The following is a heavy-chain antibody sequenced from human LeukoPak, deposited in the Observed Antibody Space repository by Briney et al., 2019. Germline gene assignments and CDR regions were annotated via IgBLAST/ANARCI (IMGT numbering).Heavy chain of an antibody. J-gene: IGHJ4*02. CDR1: GFTFNNYA. D-gene: IGHD6-19*01. Sequence: TGGSLRLSCVASGFTFNNYAMSWVRQTPGKGLEWVSILSGGSSVTYHADSVKGRFTISRDNSKNTLYLQMSGLRDEDTAVYYCAKDRDTTSARAGSAFDYWGQGTLVTVSS. CDR2: LSGGSSVT. V-gene: IGHV3-23*01. CDR3: AKDRDTTSARAGSAFDY.